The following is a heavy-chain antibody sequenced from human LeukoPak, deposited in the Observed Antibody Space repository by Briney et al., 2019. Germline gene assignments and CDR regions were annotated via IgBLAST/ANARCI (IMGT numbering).Heavy chain of an antibody. CDR3: ARRNDFDI. CDR2: IYYSGNT. Sequence: SETLSLTCTVSGGSISGDHWNWIRQPPGKGLEWIGYIYYSGNTNYNPSLKSRVTISVDTSKNQFSLKLSSVTAADTAVYYCARRNDFDIWGRRTMVTVSS. CDR1: GGSISGDH. J-gene: IGHJ3*02. V-gene: IGHV4-59*08.